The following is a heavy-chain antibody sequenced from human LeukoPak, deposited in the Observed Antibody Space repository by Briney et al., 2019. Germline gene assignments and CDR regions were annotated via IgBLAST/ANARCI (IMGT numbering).Heavy chain of an antibody. CDR2: MNPNSGNT. CDR3: ARRRLSSRGVGYNWFDP. J-gene: IGHJ5*02. V-gene: IGHV1-8*01. D-gene: IGHD6-13*01. CDR1: GYTFTSYD. Sequence: ASVKVSCKASGYTFTSYDINWVRQATGQGLEWMGWMNPNSGNTGYAQKFQGRVTMTRNTSISTAYMELSSLRSEDTAVYYCARRRLSSRGVGYNWFDPWGQGTLVTASS.